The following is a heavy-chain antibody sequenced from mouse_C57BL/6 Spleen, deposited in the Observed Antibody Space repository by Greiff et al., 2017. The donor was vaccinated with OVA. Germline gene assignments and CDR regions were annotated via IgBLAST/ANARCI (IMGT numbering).Heavy chain of an antibody. CDR1: GYAFSSSW. D-gene: IGHD2-1*01. V-gene: IGHV1-82*01. CDR3: AIPYGNYDDFAN. J-gene: IGHJ3*01. CDR2: IYPGDGDT. Sequence: VQLQQSGPELVKPGASVKISCKASGYAFSSSWMNWVKQRPGKGLEWIGRIYPGDGDTNYNGKFKGKATLTADKSSSTAYMQLSSLTSEDSAVYFCAIPYGNYDDFANWGQGNLVTVSA.